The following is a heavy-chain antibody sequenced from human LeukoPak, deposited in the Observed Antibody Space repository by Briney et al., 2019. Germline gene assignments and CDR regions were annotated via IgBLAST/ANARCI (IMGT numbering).Heavy chain of an antibody. Sequence: SETLSLTCTVSGGSISSSSYYWGWIRQPPGKGLEWIGSIYYSGSTYYNRSLKSRVTISVDTSKNQFSLKLSSVTAADTAVYYCARDKGSSWPNDAFDIWGQGTMVTVSS. CDR3: ARDKGSSWPNDAFDI. V-gene: IGHV4-39*07. D-gene: IGHD6-13*01. CDR1: GGSISSSSYY. CDR2: IYYSGST. J-gene: IGHJ3*02.